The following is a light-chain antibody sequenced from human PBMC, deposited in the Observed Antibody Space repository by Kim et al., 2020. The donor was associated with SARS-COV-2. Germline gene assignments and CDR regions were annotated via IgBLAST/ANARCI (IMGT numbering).Light chain of an antibody. V-gene: IGKV1-27*01. Sequence: ASVGDSVTITCPARQSIITSFAWDQRKPEKGPNPVRYAACPLPSGDPCLFRGSGSWADITLAISELQPEDVATYCCQNCYSDPLTFGGGAKVDIK. CDR3: QNCYSDPLT. CDR1: QSIITS. J-gene: IGKJ4*01. CDR2: AAC.